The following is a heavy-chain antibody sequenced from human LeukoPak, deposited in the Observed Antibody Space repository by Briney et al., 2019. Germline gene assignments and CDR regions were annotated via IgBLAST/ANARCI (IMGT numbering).Heavy chain of an antibody. Sequence: GASVKVSCKVSGYTLTELSMHWVRQAPGKGLEWMGGFDPEDGETIYAQKFQGRVTMTEDTSTDTAYMELSSLRSEDTAVYYYATDTMVRGVIITLDWFDPWGQGTLVTVSS. V-gene: IGHV1-24*01. CDR3: ATDTMVRGVIITLDWFDP. J-gene: IGHJ5*02. CDR2: FDPEDGET. CDR1: GYTLTELS. D-gene: IGHD3-10*01.